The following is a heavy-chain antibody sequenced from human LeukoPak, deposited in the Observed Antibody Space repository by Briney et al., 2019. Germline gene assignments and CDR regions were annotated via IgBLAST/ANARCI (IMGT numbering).Heavy chain of an antibody. V-gene: IGHV4-61*02. J-gene: IGHJ4*02. D-gene: IGHD5-18*01. CDR3: ARDGIQLWHFDY. CDR2: IYTSGST. CDR1: GGSISSGSYY. Sequence: PSQTLSLTCTASGGSISSGSYYWSWIRQPAGKGLEWIGRIYTSGSTNYNPSLKSRVTISVDTSKNQFSLKLSSVTAADTAVYYCARDGIQLWHFDYWGQGTLVTVSS.